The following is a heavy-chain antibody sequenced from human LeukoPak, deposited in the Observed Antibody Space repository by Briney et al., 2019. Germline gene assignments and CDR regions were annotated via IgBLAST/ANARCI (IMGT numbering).Heavy chain of an antibody. Sequence: PGGSLRLSCAASGFIFSSYTINWVRQAPRKGLEWLSYISSTSSYIYYADSVMGRFAIYRDNAKNLLYLQMDSLRAEDTALYYCARDKGWLQYIDYWGQGTLVTVSS. D-gene: IGHD5-24*01. CDR3: ARDKGWLQYIDY. CDR1: GFIFSSYT. J-gene: IGHJ4*02. CDR2: ISSTSSYI. V-gene: IGHV3-21*04.